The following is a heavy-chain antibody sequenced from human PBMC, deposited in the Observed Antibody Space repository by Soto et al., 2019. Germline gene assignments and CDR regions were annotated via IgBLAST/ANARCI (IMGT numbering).Heavy chain of an antibody. Sequence: GGSLRLSCAASGFTFSSYGMHWVRQAPGKGLEWVAVIWYDGSNKYYADSVKGRFTISRDNSKNTLYLQMNSLRAEDTAVYYCARGDYGDDPPYYYYGMDVWGQGTTVTVSS. CDR1: GFTFSSYG. D-gene: IGHD4-17*01. V-gene: IGHV3-33*01. CDR2: IWYDGSNK. J-gene: IGHJ6*02. CDR3: ARGDYGDDPPYYYYGMDV.